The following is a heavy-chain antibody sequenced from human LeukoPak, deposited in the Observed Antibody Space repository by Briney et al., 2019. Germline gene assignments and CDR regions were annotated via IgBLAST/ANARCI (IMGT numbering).Heavy chain of an antibody. D-gene: IGHD1-26*01. CDR3: ARGGISNWFDP. CDR1: GVSINNYY. J-gene: IGHJ5*02. V-gene: IGHV4-59*01. Sequence: PSETLSLTCTVSGVSINNYYWSWIRQPPGKGLEWIGYLYYSGRTNYNPSLKSRVTISVDTSKNQFSLKLSSVTAADTAVYYCARGGISNWFDPWGQGTLVTVSS. CDR2: LYYSGRT.